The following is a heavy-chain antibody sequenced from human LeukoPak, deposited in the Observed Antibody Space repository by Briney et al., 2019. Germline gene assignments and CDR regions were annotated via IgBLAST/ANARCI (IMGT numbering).Heavy chain of an antibody. CDR1: GGSISSGSYY. J-gene: IGHJ4*02. CDR3: ARAMVRGAMDY. V-gene: IGHV4-61*02. Sequence: KTSETLSLTCTVSGGSISSGSYYWSWIRQPAGKGLEWIGRIYTSGSTNYNPSLKSRVTISVDTSKNQFSLKLSSVTAADTAVYYCARAMVRGAMDYWGQGTLVTVSS. CDR2: IYTSGST. D-gene: IGHD3-10*01.